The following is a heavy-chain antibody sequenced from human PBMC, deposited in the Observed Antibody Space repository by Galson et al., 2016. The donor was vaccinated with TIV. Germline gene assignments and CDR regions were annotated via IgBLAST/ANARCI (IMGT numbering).Heavy chain of an antibody. V-gene: IGHV3-11*01. D-gene: IGHD1-14*01. J-gene: IGHJ6*02. CDR1: GFTFSEYF. CDR2: ISGSGTTT. Sequence: SLRLSCAASGFTFSEYFMIWIRQTPRKGLEWVSHISGSGTTTYYADSMRGRLIISRDNAKSSLYLQMNSLRAEDTAVYYCAKVNRDGDYYFYDVDVWGHGTTVTVSS. CDR3: AKVNRDGDYYFYDVDV.